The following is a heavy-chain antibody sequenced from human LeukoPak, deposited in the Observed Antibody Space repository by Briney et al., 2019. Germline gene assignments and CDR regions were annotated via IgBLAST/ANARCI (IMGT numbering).Heavy chain of an antibody. CDR1: GGAIATHP. CDR3: ATPRRPADYYYFYMDV. J-gene: IGHJ6*03. Sequence: SVKVSCKASGGAIATHPITWVRQAPGHGLEWMGKIIPFFGTPNYAQKFQDRVTITANTSTNTAYLELLSLTSEDAAVYYCATPRRPADYYYFYMDVWGKGTTVTVSS. V-gene: IGHV1-69*06. CDR2: IIPFFGTP.